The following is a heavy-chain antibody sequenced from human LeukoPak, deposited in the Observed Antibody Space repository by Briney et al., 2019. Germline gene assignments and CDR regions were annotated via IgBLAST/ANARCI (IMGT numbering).Heavy chain of an antibody. Sequence: GGSLRLSCAASGFTFSGCAMSWVRQAPGKGLEWVSTIIDSGSSIYYADSAEGRFTISRDNSKNTLYLQMNSLRAGDTAVYYCAKDPIFSGSYGVFDYWGLGTLVTVSS. D-gene: IGHD1-26*01. CDR3: AKDPIFSGSYGVFDY. CDR1: GFTFSGCA. J-gene: IGHJ4*02. CDR2: IIDSGSSI. V-gene: IGHV3-23*01.